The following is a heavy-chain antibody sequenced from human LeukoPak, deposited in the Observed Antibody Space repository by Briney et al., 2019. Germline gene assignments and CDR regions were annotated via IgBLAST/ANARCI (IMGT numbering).Heavy chain of an antibody. J-gene: IGHJ4*02. Sequence: GGSLRLSCAASGFTFSNYAMSWARQAPGKGLEWVSAISGSGGSTYYADSVKGRFTISRDNSKNTLYLQMNSLRAEDTAVYYCTKGTIWLPFDYWGQGTLGTVSS. CDR1: GFTFSNYA. D-gene: IGHD5-18*01. V-gene: IGHV3-23*01. CDR3: TKGTIWLPFDY. CDR2: ISGSGGST.